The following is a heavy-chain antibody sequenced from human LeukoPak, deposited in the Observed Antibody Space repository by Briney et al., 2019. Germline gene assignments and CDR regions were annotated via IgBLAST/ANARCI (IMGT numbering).Heavy chain of an antibody. CDR1: GFTFSSYE. CDR2: ISSSGSTI. Sequence: GGSLRLSCAASGFTFSSYEMNWVRQAPGKGLEWVSYISSSGSTIYYADSVEGRFTNSRDNAKNSLYLQMNSLRAEDTAVYYCARENDILTGYPNNWFDPWGQGTQVIVSS. V-gene: IGHV3-48*03. D-gene: IGHD3-9*01. J-gene: IGHJ5*02. CDR3: ARENDILTGYPNNWFDP.